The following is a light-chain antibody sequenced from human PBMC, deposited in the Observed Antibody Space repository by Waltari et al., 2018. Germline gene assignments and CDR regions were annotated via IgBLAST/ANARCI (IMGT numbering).Light chain of an antibody. V-gene: IGKV1-16*02. Sequence: DIQMTQSPSSLSASVGDRVTITSRASQGIRNYLAWFQQKPGKAANSLIYSASGLQSGVPSKFSGSGSGTDFTLTISSLQPEDFATYYCQQYSSYPLTFGGGTKVEIK. CDR1: QGIRNY. CDR3: QQYSSYPLT. CDR2: SAS. J-gene: IGKJ4*01.